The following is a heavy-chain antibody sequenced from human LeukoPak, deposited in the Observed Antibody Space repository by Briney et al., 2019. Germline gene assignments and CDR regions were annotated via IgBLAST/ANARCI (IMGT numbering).Heavy chain of an antibody. CDR3: AREYDFWSGYYYFDY. Sequence: PGGSLRLSCPASGFTFSSYWMSWVRQAPGKGLEWVANIKQDGSEKYYVDSVKGRFTISRDNAKNSLYLQMNSLRAEDTAVYYCAREYDFWSGYYYFDYWGQGTLVTVSS. D-gene: IGHD3-3*01. CDR2: IKQDGSEK. J-gene: IGHJ4*02. V-gene: IGHV3-7*01. CDR1: GFTFSSYW.